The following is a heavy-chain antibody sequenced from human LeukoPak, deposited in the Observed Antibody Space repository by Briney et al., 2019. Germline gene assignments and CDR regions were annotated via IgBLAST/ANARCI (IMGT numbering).Heavy chain of an antibody. D-gene: IGHD3-22*01. V-gene: IGHV3-53*01. Sequence: PGGSLRLSCAASGFTVSSNYMNWVRQAPGKGLEWVSVIYSGGRTYYADSVKGRFTISRDNSKNTLYLQMNSLRAEDTAVYYCARDSLYDSSGSDYWGQGTLVTVSS. J-gene: IGHJ4*02. CDR1: GFTVSSNY. CDR2: IYSGGRT. CDR3: ARDSLYDSSGSDY.